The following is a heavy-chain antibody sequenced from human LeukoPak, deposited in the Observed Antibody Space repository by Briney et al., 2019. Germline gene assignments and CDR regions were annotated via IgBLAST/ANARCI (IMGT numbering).Heavy chain of an antibody. D-gene: IGHD3-22*01. J-gene: IGHJ5*01. CDR1: GYSFSTYW. Sequence: GESLKISCKGSGYSFSTYWIAWVRQMPGKGLEWMGNIYPGDSDIRYSPSFQGQVTFSADKSISTAYLQWSSLKASDTAMHYCARRDSSGYSFDSWGQGTLVTVSS. CDR3: ARRDSSGYSFDS. CDR2: IYPGDSDI. V-gene: IGHV5-51*01.